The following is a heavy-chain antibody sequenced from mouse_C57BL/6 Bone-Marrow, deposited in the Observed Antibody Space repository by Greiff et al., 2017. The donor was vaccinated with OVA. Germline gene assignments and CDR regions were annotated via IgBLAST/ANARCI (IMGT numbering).Heavy chain of an antibody. V-gene: IGHV1-81*01. Sequence: QVQLQQSGAELARPGASVKLSCKASGYTFTSSGISWVKQRTGQGLEWIGEIYPRSGNTYYNEKFKGKATLTADKSSSTAYMELRSLTSEDSAVYFCARSLYDYDGAWFAYWGQGTLVTVSA. J-gene: IGHJ3*01. CDR3: ARSLYDYDGAWFAY. CDR1: GYTFTSSG. D-gene: IGHD2-4*01. CDR2: IYPRSGNT.